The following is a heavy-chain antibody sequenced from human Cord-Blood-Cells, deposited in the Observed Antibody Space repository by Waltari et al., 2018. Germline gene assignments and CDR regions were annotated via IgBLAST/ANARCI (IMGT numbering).Heavy chain of an antibody. V-gene: IGHV1-3*01. CDR2: INAGNGNT. CDR3: ARALHYLHYSSSWYFDY. CDR1: GYTFTSYA. J-gene: IGHJ4*02. Sequence: QVQLVQSGAEVKKPGASVKVSCKASGYTFTSYAMHWVRQAPGQRLEWMGWINAGNGNTKYSQKFQGRVTITRDTSASTAYMELSSLRSEDTAVYYCARALHYLHYSSSWYFDYWGQGTLVTVSS. D-gene: IGHD6-13*01.